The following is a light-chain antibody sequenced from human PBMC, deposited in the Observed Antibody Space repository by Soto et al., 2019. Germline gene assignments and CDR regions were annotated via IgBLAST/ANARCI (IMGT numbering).Light chain of an antibody. CDR2: AES. CDR3: QQSYSTLMFT. CDR1: QSISTY. V-gene: IGKV1-39*01. J-gene: IGKJ2*01. Sequence: DIQMTQSPSSLSASVGDRVTITCRASQSISTYLNWYQQKPGKAPKLLIHAESSLQSGVTSRFSGSGSGTQFTLTISGLQPEDFAIYYCQQSYSTLMFTFGQGTKLEIK.